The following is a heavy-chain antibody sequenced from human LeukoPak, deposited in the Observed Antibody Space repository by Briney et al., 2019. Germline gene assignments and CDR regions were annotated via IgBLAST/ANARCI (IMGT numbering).Heavy chain of an antibody. CDR1: GGSISSSSYY. D-gene: IGHD5-18*01. CDR3: AKGGYSYGTNRFDP. J-gene: IGHJ5*02. Sequence: SETLSLTCTVSGGSISSSSYYWSWIRQPAGKGLEWIGRIYSSGSTNYNPSLKSRVTMSVDTSKKQFSLKLSSVTAADTAVYYCAKGGYSYGTNRFDPWGQGTLVTVSS. V-gene: IGHV4-61*02. CDR2: IYSSGST.